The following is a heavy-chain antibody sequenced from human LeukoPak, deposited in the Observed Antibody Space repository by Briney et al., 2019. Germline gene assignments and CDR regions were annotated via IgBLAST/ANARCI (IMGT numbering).Heavy chain of an antibody. J-gene: IGHJ4*02. CDR3: ARDTGCSGGSCYSFYDY. CDR2: IKEDGSGK. V-gene: IGHV3-7*01. Sequence: GGSLRLSCAASGPTFRSYWMTWVRQAPGKGLEWVANIKEDGSGKYYVDSVKGRFTISRDNAKNSLYLQMNSLRAEDTAVYYCARDTGCSGGSCYSFYDYWGQGTLVTVSS. CDR1: GPTFRSYW. D-gene: IGHD2-15*01.